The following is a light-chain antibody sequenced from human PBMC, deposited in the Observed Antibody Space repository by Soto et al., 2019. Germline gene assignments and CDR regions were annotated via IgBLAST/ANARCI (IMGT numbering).Light chain of an antibody. V-gene: IGKV3-20*01. J-gene: IGKJ2*01. Sequence: EIVLTQSPATLSLSPGERATLSCRASQSVRSSQFAWYQHKPGQAPRLLIYSTSTRATGIPDRFSGSGSGTDFTLSISRLKPEDFAVYYCQQYENWPPYTFGQGTKLEI. CDR2: STS. CDR3: QQYENWPPYT. CDR1: QSVRSSQ.